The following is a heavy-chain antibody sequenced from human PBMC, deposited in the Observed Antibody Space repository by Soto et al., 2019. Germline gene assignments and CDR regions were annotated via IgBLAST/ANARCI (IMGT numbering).Heavy chain of an antibody. Sequence: GGSLRLSCAASGFTFSSYAMSWVRQAPGKGPEWVSAISGSGGSTYYADSVKGRFTISRDNSKNTLYLQMNSLRAEDTAVYYCEKDWGRYVPYGMDVWGQGTTVTVSS. D-gene: IGHD3-16*01. J-gene: IGHJ6*02. CDR1: GFTFSSYA. CDR3: EKDWGRYVPYGMDV. V-gene: IGHV3-23*01. CDR2: ISGSGGST.